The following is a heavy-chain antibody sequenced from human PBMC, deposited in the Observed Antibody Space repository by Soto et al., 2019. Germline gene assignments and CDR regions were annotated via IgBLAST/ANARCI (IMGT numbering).Heavy chain of an antibody. CDR2: IYFNEDR. Sequence: SGPTLVNPTQTLTLTCTFSGFSLSSSGVGVGWIRQPPGKSLEWLAVIYFNEDRRRSPSLENRLTITKDTSKNQVVLTMTNMDPVDTATYYCAHMTTVTTFDSWGQGTLVTVSS. CDR1: GFSLSSSGVG. V-gene: IGHV2-5*01. CDR3: AHMTTVTTFDS. J-gene: IGHJ4*02. D-gene: IGHD4-17*01.